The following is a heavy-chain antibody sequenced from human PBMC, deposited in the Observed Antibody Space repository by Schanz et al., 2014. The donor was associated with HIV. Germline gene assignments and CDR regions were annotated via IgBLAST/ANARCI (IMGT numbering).Heavy chain of an antibody. Sequence: EVQLLESGGGLVQPGGLLRLSCAASGFTFNSYGMHWVRQAPGKGLEWVSAISATGGSTYYADSVKGRFTISRDNSKNTLYLQMNSLRPEDTAVYYCAKDKSRHTYSSSSIFDPWGQGTLVTVSS. D-gene: IGHD6-13*01. CDR1: GFTFNSYG. CDR2: ISATGGST. V-gene: IGHV3-23*01. J-gene: IGHJ5*02. CDR3: AKDKSRHTYSSSSIFDP.